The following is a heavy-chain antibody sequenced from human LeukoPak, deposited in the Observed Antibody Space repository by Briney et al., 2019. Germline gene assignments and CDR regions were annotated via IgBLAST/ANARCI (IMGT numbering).Heavy chain of an antibody. CDR2: ISDSGLTT. V-gene: IGHV3-11*04. J-gene: IGHJ4*02. CDR1: GFTFSDYY. Sequence: GGSLRLSCAASGFTFSDYYMTWVRQAPGQGLERISYISDSGLTTYYAKSVRGRFTISRDNAKNSLSLYMNSLRAEDTSVYYCASSLNTVMISPYYFEYWGQGSLVTVSA. CDR3: ASSLNTVMISPYYFEY. D-gene: IGHD5-18*01.